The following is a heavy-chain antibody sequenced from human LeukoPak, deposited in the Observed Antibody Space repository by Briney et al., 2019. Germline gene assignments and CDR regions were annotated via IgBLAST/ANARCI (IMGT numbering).Heavy chain of an antibody. Sequence: GGSLRLSCAASGFTFSSYAMSWVRQAPGKGLEWVSAISDSGGSTYYADSVKGRFTISRDNSKNTLYLQMGSLRAEDMAVYYCAGAYDSSGYDDFDYWGQGTLVTVSS. CDR1: GFTFSSYA. V-gene: IGHV3-23*01. CDR3: AGAYDSSGYDDFDY. CDR2: ISDSGGST. D-gene: IGHD3-22*01. J-gene: IGHJ4*02.